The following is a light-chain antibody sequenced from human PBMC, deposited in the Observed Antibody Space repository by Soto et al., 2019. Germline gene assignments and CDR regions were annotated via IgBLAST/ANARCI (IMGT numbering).Light chain of an antibody. CDR2: EVS. Sequence: QSALTQPPSASGSPGQSVTISCTGTSSDIGVYNYVSWYQQHPGKAPKLMIYEVSKRPSGVPDRFSGSKSGNTASLTVSGLQAEDEDDYYSSSYAGSNNLYVFGTGTKVTVL. V-gene: IGLV2-8*01. CDR3: SSYAGSNNLYV. J-gene: IGLJ1*01. CDR1: SSDIGVYNY.